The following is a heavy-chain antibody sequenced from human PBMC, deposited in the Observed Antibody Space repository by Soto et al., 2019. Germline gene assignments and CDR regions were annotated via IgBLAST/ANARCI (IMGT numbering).Heavy chain of an antibody. Sequence: SGTLFLTFTSSGCSLRYYYWGWIRQPPGKGLEWIGYIYYSGSTNYNPSLKSRVTISVDTSKNQFSLKLSSVTAADTAVYYCARHYYYMDVWGKGTTVTVSS. J-gene: IGHJ6*03. CDR3: ARHYYYMDV. CDR2: IYYSGST. V-gene: IGHV4-59*01. CDR1: GCSLRYYY.